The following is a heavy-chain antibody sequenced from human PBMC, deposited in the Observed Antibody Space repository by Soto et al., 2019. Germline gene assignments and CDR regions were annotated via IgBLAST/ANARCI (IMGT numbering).Heavy chain of an antibody. CDR2: IYYSGST. CDR1: GGFHHRGGFF. J-gene: IGHJ4*02. Sequence: GLGMVKPLKDLSLTCTVSGGFHHRGGFFRSLNRPHPGEGLELIGCIYYSGSTYYNPSLKSRVTISVDTSKNQFSLKLSSVTAADTAVYYCARGPPLIWGQGTLVTVSS. V-gene: IGHV4-31*03. CDR3: ARGPPLI.